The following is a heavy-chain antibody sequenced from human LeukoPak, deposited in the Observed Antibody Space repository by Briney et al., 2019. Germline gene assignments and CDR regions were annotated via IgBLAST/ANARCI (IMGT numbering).Heavy chain of an antibody. Sequence: SETLSLTCTVSGGSISSYYWSWIRQPPGKGLEWTGYIYYSGRTKYNPSLERRVTISVDTSKNQFSLKLSSVTAADTAVYYCARGPNRYYFDYWGQGTLVTVSS. CDR3: ARGPNRYYFDY. J-gene: IGHJ4*02. D-gene: IGHD2/OR15-2a*01. CDR1: GGSISSYY. CDR2: IYYSGRT. V-gene: IGHV4-59*01.